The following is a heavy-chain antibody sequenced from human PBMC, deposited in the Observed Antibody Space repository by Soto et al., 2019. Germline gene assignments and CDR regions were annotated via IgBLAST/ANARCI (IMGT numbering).Heavy chain of an antibody. Sequence: PSETLSLTCAVSGGSISSSNWWSWVRQPPGKGLEWIGEIYHSGSTNYNPSLKSRVTISVDKSKNQFSLKLSSLRSEDTAVYYCARERSGSYYEDYWGQGTLVTVSS. D-gene: IGHD1-26*01. CDR1: GGSISSSNW. V-gene: IGHV4-4*02. CDR2: IYHSGST. CDR3: ARERSGSYYEDY. J-gene: IGHJ4*02.